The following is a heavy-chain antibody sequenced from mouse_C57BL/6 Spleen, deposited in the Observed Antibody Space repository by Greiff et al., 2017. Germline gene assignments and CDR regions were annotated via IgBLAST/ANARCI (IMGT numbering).Heavy chain of an antibody. CDR1: GYTFTSYW. V-gene: IGHV1-64*01. CDR3: ARSIYDGYLDYFDY. J-gene: IGHJ2*01. D-gene: IGHD2-3*01. Sequence: QVQLQQPGAELVKPGASVKLSCKASGYTFTSYWMHWVKQRPGQGLEWIGMIHPNSGSTNYNEKFKSKATLTVDKSSSTAYMQLSSLTSEDSAVYYCARSIYDGYLDYFDYWGQGTTLTVSS. CDR2: IHPNSGST.